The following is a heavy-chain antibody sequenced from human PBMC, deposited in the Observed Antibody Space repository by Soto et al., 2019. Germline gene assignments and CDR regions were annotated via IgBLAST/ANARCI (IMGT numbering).Heavy chain of an antibody. Sequence: QVQLVQSGAEVKKPGSSVKVSCKASGGTFSSYAISWVRQAPGQGLEWMGGIIPIFGTANYAQKFQGRVTXXAXEXXSTAYMELSSLRSEDTAVYYCARGGGSYYDDAFDIWGQGTMVTVSS. CDR2: IIPIFGTA. CDR1: GGTFSSYA. J-gene: IGHJ3*02. D-gene: IGHD1-26*01. V-gene: IGHV1-69*12. CDR3: ARGGGSYYDDAFDI.